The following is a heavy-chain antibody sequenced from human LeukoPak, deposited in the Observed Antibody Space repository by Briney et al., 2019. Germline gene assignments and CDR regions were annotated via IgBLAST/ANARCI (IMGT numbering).Heavy chain of an antibody. J-gene: IGHJ4*02. CDR2: IYYSDNT. CDR3: ARARGDSSRLDY. Sequence: SETLSLTCTVSGGSITGGGYYWSWIRQHPGKGLEWIGYIYYSDNTYYNPSLKSRVTISADTSKNQFSLKLNSVTAADTAAYYCARARGDSSRLDYWGQGTLVTVSS. CDR1: GGSITGGGYY. D-gene: IGHD4-17*01. V-gene: IGHV4-31*03.